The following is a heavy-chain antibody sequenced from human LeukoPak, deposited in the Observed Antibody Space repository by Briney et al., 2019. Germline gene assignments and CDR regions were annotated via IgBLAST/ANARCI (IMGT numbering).Heavy chain of an antibody. J-gene: IGHJ2*01. CDR2: ISSSGSTI. V-gene: IGHV3-11*04. CDR3: ARDRNWGKSVWYFDL. CDR1: GFTFSDYY. Sequence: PGGSLRLSCAASGFTFSDYYMSWIRQAPGKGLEWVSYISSSGSTIYYADSVKGRFTITRDNSKNTLSLQMNGLRAEDTAVYYCARDRNWGKSVWYFDLWGRGTLVTVSS. D-gene: IGHD7-27*01.